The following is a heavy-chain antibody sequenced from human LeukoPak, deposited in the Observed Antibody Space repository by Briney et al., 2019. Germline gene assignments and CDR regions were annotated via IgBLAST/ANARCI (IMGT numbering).Heavy chain of an antibody. D-gene: IGHD6-6*01. CDR3: ARDRNSGSSLDI. V-gene: IGHV1-2*02. CDR1: GYTFTGYY. J-gene: IGHJ3*02. Sequence: ASVKVSCKASGYTFTGYYIHWGRQAPGQGLEWMGWIYPYSGDTNYAQNFQGRVTMTRDTSISTAYMELSSLKSGDTAVYYCARDRNSGSSLDIWGQGTMLTVSS. CDR2: IYPYSGDT.